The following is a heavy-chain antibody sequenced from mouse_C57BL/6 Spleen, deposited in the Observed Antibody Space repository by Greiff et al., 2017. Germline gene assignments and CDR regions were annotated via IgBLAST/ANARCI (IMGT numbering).Heavy chain of an antibody. Sequence: EVQLQQSGPELVKPGASVKISCKASGYTFTDYYMNWVKQSHGKSLEWIGDINPNNGGTSYKQKFKGKATLTVDKSSSTAYMELRSLTSEDSAVYYCASLYEYGSMDYWGQGTSVTVSS. D-gene: IGHD2-4*01. CDR1: GYTFTDYY. CDR2: INPNNGGT. CDR3: ASLYEYGSMDY. V-gene: IGHV1-26*01. J-gene: IGHJ4*01.